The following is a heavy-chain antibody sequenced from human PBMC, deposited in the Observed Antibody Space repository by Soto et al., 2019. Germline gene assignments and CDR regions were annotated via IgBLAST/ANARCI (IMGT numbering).Heavy chain of an antibody. Sequence: GGSLRLSCAASGFTVSSNYMSWVRQAPGKGLEWVSVIFTGGSTYYADSVEGRFTISRHSSMNTVYLQMDSLRAEDTAVYYCARDRQSSGWLDAFDIWGQGTMVTVSS. D-gene: IGHD6-19*01. CDR1: GFTVSSNY. CDR2: IFTGGST. J-gene: IGHJ3*02. CDR3: ARDRQSSGWLDAFDI. V-gene: IGHV3-53*04.